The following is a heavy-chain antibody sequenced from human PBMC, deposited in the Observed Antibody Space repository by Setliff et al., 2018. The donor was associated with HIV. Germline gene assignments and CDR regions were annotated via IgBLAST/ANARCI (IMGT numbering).Heavy chain of an antibody. J-gene: IGHJ4*02. Sequence: CAASGFTFSSYGMHWVRQAPGKGLEWVAFIRYDGSNKYYADSVKGRFTISRDNSKNTLYLQMNSLRAEDTAVYYCAKDRYYDSSGSPFDYWGQGTLVTVSS. CDR1: GFTFSSYG. D-gene: IGHD3-22*01. V-gene: IGHV3-30*02. CDR3: AKDRYYDSSGSPFDY. CDR2: IRYDGSNK.